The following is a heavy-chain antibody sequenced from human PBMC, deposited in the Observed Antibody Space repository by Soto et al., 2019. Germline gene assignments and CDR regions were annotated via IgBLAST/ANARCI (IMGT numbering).Heavy chain of an antibody. Sequence: EVQLLESGGGLVQPGGSLRLSCAASGFTFSSYAMSWVRQAPGKGLEWVSAISGSGGSTYYADSVKGRITISRDNSKHTLYLQMNSLRAADMAVYACAKDLIWGSDRLMGGDYWGQGTLVTVSS. CDR2: ISGSGGST. D-gene: IGHD3-16*02. V-gene: IGHV3-23*01. CDR1: GFTFSSYA. J-gene: IGHJ4*02. CDR3: AKDLIWGSDRLMGGDY.